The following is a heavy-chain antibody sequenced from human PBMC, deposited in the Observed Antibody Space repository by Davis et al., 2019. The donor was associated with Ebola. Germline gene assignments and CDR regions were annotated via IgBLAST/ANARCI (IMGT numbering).Heavy chain of an antibody. V-gene: IGHV4-59*12. J-gene: IGHJ3*02. Sequence: MPSETLSLTCTVSGGSISSYYWSWIRQPPGKGLEWIGYIYYSGSTNYNPSLKSRVTISVDRSKNQFSLKLSSVTAADTAVYYCARSSAIMITFGGVIVSDAFDIWGQGTMVTVSS. D-gene: IGHD3-16*02. CDR3: ARSSAIMITFGGVIVSDAFDI. CDR2: IYYSGST. CDR1: GGSISSYY.